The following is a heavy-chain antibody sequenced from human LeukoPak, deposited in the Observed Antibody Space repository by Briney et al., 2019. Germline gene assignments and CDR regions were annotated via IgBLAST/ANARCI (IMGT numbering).Heavy chain of an antibody. Sequence: PSETLSLTCTVSGGSISSSSYYWGWIRQPPEKGLEWIGSIYYSGSTYYNPSLKSRVTISVDTSKNQFSLKLSSVTAADTAVYYCARDRIAAAGTLDVWGKGTTVTVSS. CDR2: IYYSGST. CDR3: ARDRIAAAGTLDV. J-gene: IGHJ6*04. CDR1: GGSISSSSYY. V-gene: IGHV4-39*07. D-gene: IGHD6-13*01.